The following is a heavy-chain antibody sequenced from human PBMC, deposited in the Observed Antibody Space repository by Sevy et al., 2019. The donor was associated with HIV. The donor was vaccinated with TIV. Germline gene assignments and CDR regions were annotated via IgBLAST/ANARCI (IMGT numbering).Heavy chain of an antibody. V-gene: IGHV3-7*01. J-gene: IGHJ3*01. CDR3: ARDFPTSDGFDL. CDR1: GFTLSDSW. Sequence: GGSLRLSCAASGFTLSDSWMNWVRQAPGKGPEWVANIKQDGTETNYVDSVKGRFAISRDNAKNSLYLQMNSLRVEDTAVYYCARDFPTSDGFDLWGQGTMVTVSS. CDR2: IKQDGTET.